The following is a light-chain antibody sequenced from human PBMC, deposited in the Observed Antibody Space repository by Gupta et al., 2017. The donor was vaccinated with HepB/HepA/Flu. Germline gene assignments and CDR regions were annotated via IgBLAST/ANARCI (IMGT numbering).Light chain of an antibody. V-gene: IGKV2-30*02. Sequence: DVVMTQSPLSLPVTLGQPASISCRSSQRLVHGDGNTYLNWFHQRPGQSPRRLIYKVSSRDSGVPDRFSGSGTGTDFTLKISRVETEDVGVYYCMQGTHWPLTFGGGTKVEIK. CDR1: QRLVHGDGNTY. CDR2: KVS. CDR3: MQGTHWPLT. J-gene: IGKJ4*01.